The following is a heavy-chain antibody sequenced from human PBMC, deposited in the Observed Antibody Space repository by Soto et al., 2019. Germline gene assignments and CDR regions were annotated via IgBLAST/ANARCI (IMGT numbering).Heavy chain of an antibody. CDR1: GGSVSSGSYY. CDR2: IYYSGST. D-gene: IGHD2-15*01. CDR3: ARSPRSSSYHHYNKGDY. Sequence: SETLSLTCTVSGGSVSSGSYYWSWIRQPPGKGLEWIGYIYYSGSTNYNPSLKSRVTISVDTSKNQFSLRLSSVTAADTAVYYCARSPRSSSYHHYNKGDYWGQGTLVTVSS. V-gene: IGHV4-61*01. J-gene: IGHJ4*02.